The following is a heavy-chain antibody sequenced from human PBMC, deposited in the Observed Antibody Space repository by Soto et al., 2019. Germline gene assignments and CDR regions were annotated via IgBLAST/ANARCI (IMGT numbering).Heavy chain of an antibody. J-gene: IGHJ4*02. CDR1: GDPFTGDY. CDR2: INAGNGNT. V-gene: IGHV1-3*01. D-gene: IGHD6-19*01. Sequence: ASVKVSCTASGDPFTGDYMNWVRQAPGQGLEWMGWINAGNGNTKYSQKFQGRVTITRDTSTSTAYMELSSLRSEDTAVYYCARGLAPYYFDYWGQGTLVTVSS. CDR3: ARGLAPYYFDY.